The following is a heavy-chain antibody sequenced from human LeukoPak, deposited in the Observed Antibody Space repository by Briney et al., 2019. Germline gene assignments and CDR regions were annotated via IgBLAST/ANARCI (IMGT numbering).Heavy chain of an antibody. CDR2: MFYNGAT. CDR1: GGSISSSDYY. CDR3: AREARFALPVVGSGDY. V-gene: IGHV4-39*07. J-gene: IGHJ4*02. D-gene: IGHD6-19*01. Sequence: SETLSLTCSVSGGSISSSDYYWGWLRQPPGKGLEWIGTMFYNGATKSNPSLSSRVTMSIDTSKNQFSLKLRSVTAADTAVYYCAREARFALPVVGSGDYWGQGTLVTVAS.